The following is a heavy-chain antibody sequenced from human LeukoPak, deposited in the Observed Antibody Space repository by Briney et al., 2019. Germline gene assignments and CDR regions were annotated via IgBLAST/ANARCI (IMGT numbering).Heavy chain of an antibody. CDR3: AELGITMIGGV. CDR1: GFTFSSYGYG. D-gene: IGHD3-10*02. J-gene: IGHJ6*04. Sequence: GGSLRLSCAVSGFTFSSYGYGMHWVRQAAGKGLEWVAFIPFDGTNKYYAGSVKGRFTISRDNSKNTVYLQMNSLRAEDTAVYYCAELGITMIGGVWGKGTTVTISS. CDR2: IPFDGTNK. V-gene: IGHV3-30*02.